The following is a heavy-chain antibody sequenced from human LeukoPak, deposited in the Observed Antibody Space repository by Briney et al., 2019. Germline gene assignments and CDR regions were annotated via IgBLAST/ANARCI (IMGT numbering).Heavy chain of an antibody. Sequence: GRSLRLSCAASGFTFSSYAMHWVRQAPGKGLEWVAVISYDGSNKYYADSVKGRFTISRDNSKNTLYLQMNSLRAEDTAVYYCARSYYYGSGSYFNYGGQGTLVTVSS. J-gene: IGHJ4*02. D-gene: IGHD3-10*01. CDR3: ARSYYYGSGSYFNY. CDR2: ISYDGSNK. CDR1: GFTFSSYA. V-gene: IGHV3-30*04.